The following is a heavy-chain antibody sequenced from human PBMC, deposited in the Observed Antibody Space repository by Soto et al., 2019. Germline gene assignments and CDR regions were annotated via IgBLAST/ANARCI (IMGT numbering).Heavy chain of an antibody. CDR1: GGTFSSYA. V-gene: IGHV1-69*12. D-gene: IGHD5-18*01. CDR2: IIPIFGTA. J-gene: IGHJ4*02. Sequence: QVQLVQSGAEVKKPGSSVKVSCKASGGTFSSYAISWVRQAPGQGLEWMGGIIPIFGTANYAQKFQGRVTITADESRGTAYRELSGLRSEDTAVDYCARDGGYSYGYFDYWGQGTLVTVSS. CDR3: ARDGGYSYGYFDY.